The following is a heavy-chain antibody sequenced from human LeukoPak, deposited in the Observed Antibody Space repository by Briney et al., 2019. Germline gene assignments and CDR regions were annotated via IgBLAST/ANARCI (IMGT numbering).Heavy chain of an antibody. J-gene: IGHJ5*02. CDR2: IYYSGST. Sequence: SETLSLTCTVSGGSISSYYWSWIRQPPGKGLEWIGYIYYSGSTNYNPSLKSRVTISVDTSKNQFSLKLSSVTAADTAVYYCARKMTTVTNTRFDPWGQGTLVTVSP. D-gene: IGHD4-17*01. CDR1: GGSISSYY. CDR3: ARKMTTVTNTRFDP. V-gene: IGHV4-59*01.